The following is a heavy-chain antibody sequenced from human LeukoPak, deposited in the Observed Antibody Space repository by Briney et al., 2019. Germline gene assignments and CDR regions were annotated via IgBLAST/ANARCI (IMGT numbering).Heavy chain of an antibody. CDR1: GGSISSYY. V-gene: IGHV4-59*12. J-gene: IGHJ5*02. CDR2: IYYSGST. D-gene: IGHD3-22*01. Sequence: SETLSLTCTVSGGSISSYYWSWIRQPPGKGLEWIGCIYYSGSTYYNPSLKSRVTISVDTSKNQFSLKLSSVTAADTAVYYCARDRAYYYDSSGSPVAWGQGTLVTVSS. CDR3: ARDRAYYYDSSGSPVA.